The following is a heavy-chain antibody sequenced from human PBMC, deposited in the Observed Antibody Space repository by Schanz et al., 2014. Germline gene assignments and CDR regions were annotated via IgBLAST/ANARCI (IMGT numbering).Heavy chain of an antibody. CDR3: VRDSFFAFDY. Sequence: EVQLLESGGGLVQPGGSLRLSCASSGFSFTTYAMSWVRQAPGKGLEWVSRIKSDGSSTSYADSVKGRFTMSRDNAKNSVFLQMNSLRAEDTAVYYCVRDSFFAFDYWGQGTRVTVSS. CDR2: IKSDGSST. D-gene: IGHD3-3*01. CDR1: GFSFTTYA. J-gene: IGHJ4*02. V-gene: IGHV3-23*01.